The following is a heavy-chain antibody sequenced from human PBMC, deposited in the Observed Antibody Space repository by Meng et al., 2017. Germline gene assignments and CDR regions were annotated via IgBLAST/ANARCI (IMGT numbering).Heavy chain of an antibody. CDR2: IIPIFGTA. J-gene: IGHJ4*02. Sequence: VQVVQSGAEVKKPGSSVKVCCKASGGTFSSYAISWVRQAPGQGLEWMGGIIPIFGTANYAQKFQGRVTITADESTSTAYMELSSLRSEDTAVYYCARQMVRGVILFDYWGQGTLVTVSS. D-gene: IGHD3-10*01. CDR1: GGTFSSYA. CDR3: ARQMVRGVILFDY. V-gene: IGHV1-69*01.